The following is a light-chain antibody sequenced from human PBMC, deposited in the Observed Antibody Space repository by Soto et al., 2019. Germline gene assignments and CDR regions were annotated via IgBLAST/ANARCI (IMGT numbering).Light chain of an antibody. CDR2: DAS. CDR3: QQHINWPLT. V-gene: IGKV3-11*01. CDR1: QSVSSY. Sequence: EIVLTQSPATLSLSPGERATLSCRASQSVSSYLAWYQQKPGQAPRLLIYDASNRATGIPARFSGSGSGTDFTLTISSLEPEDFAVYYCQQHINWPLTFGGGTTVDI. J-gene: IGKJ4*01.